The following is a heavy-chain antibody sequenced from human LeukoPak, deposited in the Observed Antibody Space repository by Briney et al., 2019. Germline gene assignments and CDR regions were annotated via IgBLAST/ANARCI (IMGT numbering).Heavy chain of an antibody. D-gene: IGHD6-6*01. CDR2: IIPIFGTA. J-gene: IGHJ5*02. CDR3: ASFDSSSSGNWFDP. Sequence: SVKVSCKASGGTFSSYAICWVRQAPGQGLEWMGGIIPIFGTANYAQKFKGRVTITTDESTSTAYMELSSLRSEDTAVYYCASFDSSSSGNWFDPWGQGTLVTVSP. CDR1: GGTFSSYA. V-gene: IGHV1-69*05.